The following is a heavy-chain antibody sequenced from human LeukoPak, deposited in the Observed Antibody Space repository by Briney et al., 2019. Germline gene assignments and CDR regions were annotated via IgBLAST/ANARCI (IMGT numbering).Heavy chain of an antibody. Sequence: SETLSLTCAVSGGSISSSNWWSWVRQPPGKGLEWIGEIYHSGSTNYNPSLKSRVTISADKSKNQFSLKLSSVTAADTAVYYCARGLVVVAATVFDYWGQGTLVTVSS. CDR3: ARGLVVVAATVFDY. CDR1: GGSISSSNW. V-gene: IGHV4-4*02. J-gene: IGHJ4*02. CDR2: IYHSGST. D-gene: IGHD2-15*01.